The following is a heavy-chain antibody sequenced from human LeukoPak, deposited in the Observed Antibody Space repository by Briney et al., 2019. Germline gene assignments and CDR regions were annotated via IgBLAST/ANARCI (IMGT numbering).Heavy chain of an antibody. V-gene: IGHV3-48*01. CDR3: ARAFVCSTSCYEGY. CDR1: GFTFSSYS. D-gene: IGHD2-2*01. J-gene: IGHJ4*02. Sequence: GGSLRLSCAASGFTFSSYSMNWVRQAPGKGLEWVSYISSSSSTIYYAGSVKGRFTISRDNAKNSLYLQMNSLRVEDTAVYYCARAFVCSTSCYEGYWGQGTLVTVSS. CDR2: ISSSSSTI.